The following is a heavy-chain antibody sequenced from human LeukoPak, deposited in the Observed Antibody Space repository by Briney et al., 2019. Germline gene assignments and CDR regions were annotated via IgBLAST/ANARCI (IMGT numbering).Heavy chain of an antibody. D-gene: IGHD1-7*01. CDR1: GYTFTNYY. Sequence: GASVKVSCKASGYTFTNYYIHWVRQAPGQGLEWMGLINPSGGSTIYAQKFQGRVTMTRDMSTTTVYLDLSSLRSEDTAGYYCARAANGANWKYAYFDYWGQGTLVTVSS. V-gene: IGHV1-46*01. CDR2: INPSGGST. J-gene: IGHJ4*02. CDR3: ARAANGANWKYAYFDY.